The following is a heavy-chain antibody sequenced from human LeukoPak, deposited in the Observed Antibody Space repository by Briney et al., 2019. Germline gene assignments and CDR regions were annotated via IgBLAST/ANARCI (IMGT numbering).Heavy chain of an antibody. CDR2: ISGSGGST. D-gene: IGHD6-13*01. Sequence: GGSLRLSCAASGFTFSSYAMSWVRQAPGKGLEWVSAISGSGGSTYYADSVKGRFTISRDNSKNTLYLQMNSLRAEDTAVYYCASSQVGIAAAGTGPHDAFDIWGQGTMVTVSS. CDR3: ASSQVGIAAAGTGPHDAFDI. J-gene: IGHJ3*02. V-gene: IGHV3-23*01. CDR1: GFTFSSYA.